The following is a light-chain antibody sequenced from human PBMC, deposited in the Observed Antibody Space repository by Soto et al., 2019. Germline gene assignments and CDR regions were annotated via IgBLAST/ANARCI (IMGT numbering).Light chain of an antibody. CDR3: QQGYTSAIT. J-gene: IGKJ5*01. CDR1: QSVSSY. Sequence: EIVLTQSPATLSLSPGERATLSCRASQSVSSYLAWYQQKPGQAPRLLIYDASNRATGIPARFSGSGSGTDFTLTVNSLQPEDFATYYCQQGYTSAITFGQGTRLEI. CDR2: DAS. V-gene: IGKV3-11*01.